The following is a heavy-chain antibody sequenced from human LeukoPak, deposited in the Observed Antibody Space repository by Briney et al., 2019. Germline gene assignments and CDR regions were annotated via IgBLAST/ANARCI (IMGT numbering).Heavy chain of an antibody. CDR1: GFTFSSYS. V-gene: IGHV3-21*01. D-gene: IGHD3-10*01. J-gene: IGHJ4*02. Sequence: KAGGSLRLSCAASGFTFSSYSMNWVRQAPGKGLEWVSGISASGDVTFHADPVKGRFTISRDNAKNSLYLQMNSLRAEDTAVYYCARDFTVFGSRAVHYWGQGTLVTVSS. CDR3: ARDFTVFGSRAVHY. CDR2: ISASGDVT.